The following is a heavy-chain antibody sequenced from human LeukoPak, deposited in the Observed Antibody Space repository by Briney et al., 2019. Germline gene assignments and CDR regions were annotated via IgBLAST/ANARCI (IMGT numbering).Heavy chain of an antibody. J-gene: IGHJ4*02. Sequence: GGSLRLSCAASGFTFSSYGMHWVRQAPGKGLEWVAFIRYDGSNKYYADSVKGRFTISRDNSKNTLYLQMNSLRAEDTAVYYCVHLKIRWLRLARWGSETAVAGQEFDYWGQGTLVTVSS. CDR1: GFTFSSYG. D-gene: IGHD5-12*01. CDR2: IRYDGSNK. CDR3: VHLKIRWLRLARWGSETAVAGQEFDY. V-gene: IGHV3-30*02.